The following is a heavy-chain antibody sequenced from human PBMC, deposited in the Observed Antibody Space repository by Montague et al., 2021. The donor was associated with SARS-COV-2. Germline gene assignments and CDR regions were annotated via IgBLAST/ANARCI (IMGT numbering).Heavy chain of an antibody. CDR1: GGSINSDY. CDR3: AREGIPTPGAEWKILHYHGMDV. J-gene: IGHJ6*02. D-gene: IGHD1-14*01. Sequence: SETLSLTCTVSGGSINSDYWSWIRQPPGRGLEWIGYIYYRGSTNYNPSLKSRVTISVDTSKNQFSLKLISVTAADTAVYYCAREGIPTPGAEWKILHYHGMDVWGQGTTVTVSS. V-gene: IGHV4-59*01. CDR2: IYYRGST.